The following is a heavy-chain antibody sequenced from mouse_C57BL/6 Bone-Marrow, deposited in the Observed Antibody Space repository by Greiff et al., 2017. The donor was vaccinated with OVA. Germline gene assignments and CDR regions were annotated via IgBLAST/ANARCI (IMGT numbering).Heavy chain of an antibody. Sequence: EVQGVESGGGLVQPGGSLKLSCAASGFTFSDYGMAWVRQAPRKGPEWVAFISNLAYSIYYADTVTGRFTISRENAKNTLYLEMSSLRSEDTAMYYCARQDWEERYFDVWGTGTTVTVSS. V-gene: IGHV5-15*01. CDR1: GFTFSDYG. J-gene: IGHJ1*03. CDR3: ARQDWEERYFDV. D-gene: IGHD4-1*01. CDR2: ISNLAYSI.